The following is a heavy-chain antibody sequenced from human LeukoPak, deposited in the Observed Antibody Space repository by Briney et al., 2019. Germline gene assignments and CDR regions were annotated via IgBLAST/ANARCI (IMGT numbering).Heavy chain of an antibody. CDR3: ASGGSSSGDAFDI. CDR1: GGSFIGFH. V-gene: IGHV4-34*01. Sequence: SETLSLTCAVYGGSFIGFHWSWIRQPPGKGLEWIGEINHSGSTNYNPSLKSRVTISVDTSKNQFSLKLSSVTAADTAVYYCASGGSSSGDAFDIWGQGTMVTVSS. CDR2: INHSGST. J-gene: IGHJ3*02. D-gene: IGHD6-13*01.